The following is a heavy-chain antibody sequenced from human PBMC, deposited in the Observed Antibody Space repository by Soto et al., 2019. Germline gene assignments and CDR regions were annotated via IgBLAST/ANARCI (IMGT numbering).Heavy chain of an antibody. CDR1: GGSISSSSYY. J-gene: IGHJ4*02. D-gene: IGHD3-10*01. V-gene: IGHV4-39*01. CDR3: ATGSGGY. Sequence: SETLSLTCTVSGGSISSSSYYWGWIRQPPGKGLEWIGSIYYSGSTYYNPSLKSRVTISVDTSKNQFSLKLSSVTAADTAVYYCATGSGGYWGQGTLVTVSS. CDR2: IYYSGST.